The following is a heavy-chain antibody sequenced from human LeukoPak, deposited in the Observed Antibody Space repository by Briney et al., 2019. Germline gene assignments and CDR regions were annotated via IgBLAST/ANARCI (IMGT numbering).Heavy chain of an antibody. CDR2: ISYDGSNK. J-gene: IGHJ5*02. D-gene: IGHD6-13*01. CDR3: AKGVAAAVTNGP. V-gene: IGHV3-30*18. CDR1: GLTFSSYG. Sequence: GGSLRLSCAASGLTFSSYGMHWVRQAPGKGLEWVAVISYDGSNKYYADSVKGRFTISRDNSKNTLYLQMNSLRAEDTAVYYCAKGVAAAVTNGPWGQGTLVTVSS.